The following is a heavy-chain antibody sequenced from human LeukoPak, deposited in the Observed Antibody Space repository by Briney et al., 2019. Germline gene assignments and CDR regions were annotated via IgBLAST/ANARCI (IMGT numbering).Heavy chain of an antibody. CDR2: IYYSGST. Sequence: SETLSLTCAVYGGSFSGYYWSWIRQHPGKGLEWIGYIYYSGSTYYNPSLKSRVTISVDTSKNQFSLKLSSVTAADTAVYYCALYYRDAFDIWGQGTMVTVSS. D-gene: IGHD3-10*01. CDR1: GGSFSGYY. J-gene: IGHJ3*02. CDR3: ALYYRDAFDI. V-gene: IGHV4-31*11.